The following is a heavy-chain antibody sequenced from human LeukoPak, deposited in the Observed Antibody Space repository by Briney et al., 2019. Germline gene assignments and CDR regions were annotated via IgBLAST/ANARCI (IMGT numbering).Heavy chain of an antibody. CDR3: ARDTHDAYYYYYYMDV. Sequence: GGSLRLSCAASGFTFSSHTMNWVRQAPGKGLEWVSSISSSSSYIYYADSVKGRFTISRDNAKNSLYLQMNSLRADDTAVYYCARDTHDAYYYYYYMDVWGKGTTVTVSS. CDR1: GFTFSSHT. J-gene: IGHJ6*03. V-gene: IGHV3-21*01. CDR2: ISSSSSYI. D-gene: IGHD2-2*01.